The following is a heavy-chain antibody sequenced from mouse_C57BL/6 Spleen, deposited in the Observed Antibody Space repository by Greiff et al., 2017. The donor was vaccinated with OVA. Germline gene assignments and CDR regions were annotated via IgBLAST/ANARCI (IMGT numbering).Heavy chain of an antibody. V-gene: IGHV1-52*01. J-gene: IGHJ4*01. CDR3: ASLTMITTNYYAMDY. Sequence: QVQLQQPGAELVRPGSSVKLSCKASGYTFTSYWMHWVKQRPIQGLEWIGNIDPSDSETHYNQKFKDKATLTVDKSSSTAYMQLSSLTSEDSAVYYCASLTMITTNYYAMDYWGQGTSVTVSS. CDR1: GYTFTSYW. D-gene: IGHD2-4*01. CDR2: IDPSDSET.